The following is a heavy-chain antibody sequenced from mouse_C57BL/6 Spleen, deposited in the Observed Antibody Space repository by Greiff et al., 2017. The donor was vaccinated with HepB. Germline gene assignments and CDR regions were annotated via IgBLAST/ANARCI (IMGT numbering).Heavy chain of an antibody. J-gene: IGHJ4*01. Sequence: EVKLQESGPELVKPGASVKISCKASGYSFTDYNMNWVKQSNGKSLEWIGVINPNYGTTSYNQKFKGKATLTVDQSSSTAYMQLNSLTSEDSAVYYCARNDYYGSSYGAMDYWGQGTSVTVSS. CDR1: GYSFTDYN. CDR2: INPNYGTT. CDR3: ARNDYYGSSYGAMDY. D-gene: IGHD1-1*01. V-gene: IGHV1-39*01.